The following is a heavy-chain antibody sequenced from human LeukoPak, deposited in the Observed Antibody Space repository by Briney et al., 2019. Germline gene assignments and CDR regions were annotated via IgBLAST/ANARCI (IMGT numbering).Heavy chain of an antibody. CDR2: ISSSGRDT. J-gene: IGHJ4*02. CDR1: GFTFSSYA. Sequence: GESLKISCAASGFTFSSYAMSWVRQTPGTGLEWVSSISSSGRDTYYADSVKGRSTISRDNSQNALYLQMSSLRAEDTAVYYCAKRDRPCSGDCSAPYYFDYWGQGTLVTVSS. D-gene: IGHD2-21*02. CDR3: AKRDRPCSGDCSAPYYFDY. V-gene: IGHV3-23*01.